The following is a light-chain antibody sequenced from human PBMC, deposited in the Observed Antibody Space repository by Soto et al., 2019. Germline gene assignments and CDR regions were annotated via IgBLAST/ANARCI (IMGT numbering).Light chain of an antibody. CDR1: NSNLGDYNL. Sequence: QSVLTQPASLSGSPGQSIAISCTGTNSNLGDYNLVSWFQQHPGEVPKLIIYEVTRRPSGVSNRFSGSKSGNTASLTISGLQAGEGDKYYCSLFASISTLVLGTGTKVTVL. CDR3: SLFASISTLV. V-gene: IGLV2-23*02. J-gene: IGLJ1*01. CDR2: EVT.